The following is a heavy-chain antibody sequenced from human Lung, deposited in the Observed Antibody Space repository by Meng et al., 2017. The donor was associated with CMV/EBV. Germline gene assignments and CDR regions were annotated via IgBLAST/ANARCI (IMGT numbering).Heavy chain of an antibody. CDR2: ISSSSYI. CDR1: GFTFSNYS. D-gene: IGHD1-26*01. CDR3: ARGESEWELLSYYYYYGMDV. Sequence: ESXKISXAASGFTFSNYSMNWVRQAPGKGLEWVSSISSSSYIYYADSVKGRFTISRDNAKNSLYLQMNSLRAEDTAVYYCARGESEWELLSYYYYYGMDVWGQGXTVTVSS. J-gene: IGHJ6*02. V-gene: IGHV3-21*01.